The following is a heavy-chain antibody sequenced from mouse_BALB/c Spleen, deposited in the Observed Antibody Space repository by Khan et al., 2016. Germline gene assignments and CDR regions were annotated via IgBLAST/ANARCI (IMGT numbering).Heavy chain of an antibody. CDR3: AYDSYYAGFPD. Sequence: EVQLQESGPGLVKPSQSLSLTCTVTGYSITSDYAWNWIRQFPGNKLEWMGYISYSGITSYNTYLKSRISITRDTSKNQFFLQLISVTTEDTATYSCAYDSYYAGFPDWGQGTLVTVSA. D-gene: IGHD2-3*01. CDR1: GYSITSDYA. CDR2: ISYSGIT. V-gene: IGHV3-2*02. J-gene: IGHJ3*01.